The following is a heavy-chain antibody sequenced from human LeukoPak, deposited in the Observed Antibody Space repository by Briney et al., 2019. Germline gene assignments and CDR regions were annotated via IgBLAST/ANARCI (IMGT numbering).Heavy chain of an antibody. CDR2: ISSSSSYI. Sequence: PGGSLRLSCAASGFTFSSYSMNCVRQAPGKGLEWVSSISSSSSYIYYADSVKGRFTISRDNAKNSLYLQMNSLRAEDTAVYYCARGGRFEYSSSSGGQGTLVTVSS. CDR1: GFTFSSYS. CDR3: ARGGRFEYSSSS. D-gene: IGHD6-6*01. V-gene: IGHV3-21*01. J-gene: IGHJ4*02.